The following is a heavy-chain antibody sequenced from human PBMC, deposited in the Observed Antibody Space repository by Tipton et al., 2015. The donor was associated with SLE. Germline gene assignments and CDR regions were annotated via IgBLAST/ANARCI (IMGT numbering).Heavy chain of an antibody. D-gene: IGHD2-2*01. CDR2: IYYSGST. Sequence: TLSLTCTVSGGSISSSSYYWGWIRQPPGKGLEWIGSIYYSGSTYYNPSLKSRVTISVDTSKNQFSLKLSSVTAADTAVYYCARREGYCSSTSCYGDYWGQGTLVTVSS. CDR1: GGSISSSSYY. J-gene: IGHJ4*02. CDR3: ARREGYCSSTSCYGDY. V-gene: IGHV4-39*07.